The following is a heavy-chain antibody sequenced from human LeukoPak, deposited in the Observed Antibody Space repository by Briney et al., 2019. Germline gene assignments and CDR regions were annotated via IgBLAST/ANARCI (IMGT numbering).Heavy chain of an antibody. CDR1: GYIFTSNW. V-gene: IGHV5-51*01. CDR3: ATYSYDTSGYIHFDY. Sequence: GESLKISCKGSGYIFTSNWIGWVRQMPGKGLEWMGIIYPGDSDTRYSPSFQGQVTISADKSISTAYLQWSSLKASDTAMYYCATYSYDTSGYIHFDYWGQGTLVTVSS. CDR2: IYPGDSDT. D-gene: IGHD3-22*01. J-gene: IGHJ4*01.